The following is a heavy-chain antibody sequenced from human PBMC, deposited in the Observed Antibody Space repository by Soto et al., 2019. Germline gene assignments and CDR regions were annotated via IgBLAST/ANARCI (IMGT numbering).Heavy chain of an antibody. V-gene: IGHV3-30*18. CDR1: GFTFISYG. J-gene: IGHJ4*02. CDR3: AELRYSSGWDY. CDR2: ISYDGSNK. Sequence: PGGSLRLSCAASGFTFISYGMHWVRQAPGKGLEWVAVISYDGSNKYYADSVKGRFTISRDNSKNTLYLQMNSLRAEDTAVYYCAELRYSSGWDYWGQGTLVTVS. D-gene: IGHD6-19*01.